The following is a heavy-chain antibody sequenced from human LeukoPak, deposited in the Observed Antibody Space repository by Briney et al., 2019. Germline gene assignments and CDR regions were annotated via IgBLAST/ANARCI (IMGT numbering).Heavy chain of an antibody. CDR1: GFTFSSYD. V-gene: IGHV3-13*01. CDR3: ARGHMLTGYYNFAWFDP. J-gene: IGHJ5*02. Sequence: PGGSLRLSCAASGFTFSSYDMHWVRQPTGKGLEWVSAIGTAGDTYYSHSVKGRFTISRENAKNSLYLHMNSLSAGDTAVYFCARGHMLTGYYNFAWFDPWGHGTLVTVSS. D-gene: IGHD3-9*01. CDR2: IGTAGDT.